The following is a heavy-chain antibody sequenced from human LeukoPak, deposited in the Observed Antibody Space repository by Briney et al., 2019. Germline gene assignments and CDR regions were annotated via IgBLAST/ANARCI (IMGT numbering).Heavy chain of an antibody. CDR1: GFTFSSYG. CDR3: AKDRDSSWYWDY. J-gene: IGHJ4*02. CDR2: ISYDGSNK. Sequence: GGSLRLSCAASGFTFSSYGMHWVRQAPGKGLEWVAVISYDGSNKYYADSVKGRFTISRDNSKNTLYLQMNSLRAEDTAVYYCAKDRDSSWYWDYWGQGTLVTVSS. D-gene: IGHD6-13*01. V-gene: IGHV3-30*18.